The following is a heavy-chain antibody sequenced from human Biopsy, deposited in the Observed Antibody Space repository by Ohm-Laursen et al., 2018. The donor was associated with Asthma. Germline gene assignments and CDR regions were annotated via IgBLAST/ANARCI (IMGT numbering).Heavy chain of an antibody. V-gene: IGHV3-30*03. D-gene: IGHD4-23*01. Sequence: RSLRLSCAASGFVFSQSGMHWVRQAPGKGLEWVALISSDGHNKYYKDSVKGRFTISRDNSKLRLYLEINSLRVEESAVYYCARESGQDSGGTGAFDRWGQGIMVAVSS. CDR3: ARESGQDSGGTGAFDR. CDR2: ISSDGHNK. J-gene: IGHJ3*02. CDR1: GFVFSQSG.